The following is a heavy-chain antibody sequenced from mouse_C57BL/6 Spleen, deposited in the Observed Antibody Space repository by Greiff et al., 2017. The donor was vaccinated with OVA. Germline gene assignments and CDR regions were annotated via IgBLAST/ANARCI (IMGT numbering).Heavy chain of an antibody. Sequence: QVQLQQSGAELVRPGTSVKVSCKASGYAFTNYLIEWVKQRPGQGLEWIGVINPGSGGTNYNEKFKGKATLTADKSSSTAYMQLSSLTSEDSAVYFCARWGKNWSGGFDYWGQGTTLTVSS. V-gene: IGHV1-54*01. CDR3: ARWGKNWSGGFDY. CDR2: INPGSGGT. D-gene: IGHD4-1*01. CDR1: GYAFTNYL. J-gene: IGHJ2*01.